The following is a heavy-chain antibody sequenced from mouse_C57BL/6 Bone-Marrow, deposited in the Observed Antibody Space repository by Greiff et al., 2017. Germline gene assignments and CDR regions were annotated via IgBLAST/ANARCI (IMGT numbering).Heavy chain of an antibody. CDR1: GYTFTDYY. Sequence: QVQLKESGPELVKPGASVKISCKASGYTFTDYYINWVKQRPGQGLEWIGWIFPGSGSTYYNEKFKGKATLTVDKSSSTAYMLLSSLTSEDSAVYFCARWGYYGSPWYFDVWGTGTTVTVSS. D-gene: IGHD1-1*01. CDR3: ARWGYYGSPWYFDV. J-gene: IGHJ1*03. V-gene: IGHV1-75*01. CDR2: IFPGSGST.